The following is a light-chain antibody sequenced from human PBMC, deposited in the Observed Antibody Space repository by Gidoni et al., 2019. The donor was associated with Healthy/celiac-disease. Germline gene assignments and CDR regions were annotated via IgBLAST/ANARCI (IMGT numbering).Light chain of an antibody. CDR1: QSISSL. J-gene: IGKJ1*01. CDR2: DAS. Sequence: EIQMTKSPSTLSASVGDRVTITCRASQSISSLLAWYQQKPGKAPKLLIYDASSLESGVPSRFSGSGSGTEFTLTISSLQPDDFATYYCQQYNSYWTFGQGTKVEIK. V-gene: IGKV1-5*01. CDR3: QQYNSYWT.